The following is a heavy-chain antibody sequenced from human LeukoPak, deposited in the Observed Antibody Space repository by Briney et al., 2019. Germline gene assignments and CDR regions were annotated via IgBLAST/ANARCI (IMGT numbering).Heavy chain of an antibody. D-gene: IGHD2-15*01. CDR2: IYYSGST. J-gene: IGHJ6*02. V-gene: IGHV4-59*04. Sequence: SETLSLTCTVSGDSSNNYYWSWIRQPPGKGLEWIGYIYYSGSTYYNPSLKSRVTISVDTSKNQFSLILNSVTAADTAVYYCAVYCSGGTCSISRDYYFGMDVWGQGTTVTVSS. CDR3: AVYCSGGTCSISRDYYFGMDV. CDR1: GDSSNNYY.